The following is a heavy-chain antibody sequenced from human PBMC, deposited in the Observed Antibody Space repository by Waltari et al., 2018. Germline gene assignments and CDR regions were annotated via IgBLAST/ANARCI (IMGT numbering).Heavy chain of an antibody. CDR1: GYSFISYG. J-gene: IGHJ3*02. D-gene: IGHD2-2*01. CDR2: ISANNGNI. V-gene: IGHV1-18*01. Sequence: QVQLVQSGAEVKKPGASVKVSCKASGYSFISYGIRWVRQAPGQGLEWMGWISANNGNINYAQKFQGRVTMTTDTSTSTAYMELRSLRSDDTAVYYCARYCSSSSCSLDGFDIWGQGTQVTVSS. CDR3: ARYCSSSSCSLDGFDI.